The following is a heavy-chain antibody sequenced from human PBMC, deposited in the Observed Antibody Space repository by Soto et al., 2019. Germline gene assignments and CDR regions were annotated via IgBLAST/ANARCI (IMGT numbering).Heavy chain of an antibody. CDR1: GGSISSYY. V-gene: IGHV4-59*01. CDR3: ARDRRGGYYYGSGSYYFDY. Sequence: QVQLQESGPGLVKPSETLSLTCTVSGGSISSYYWSWIRQPPGKGLEWIGYIYYSGSTNYHPSLQGRVTISVDTSKNQYSLKLSSVTAEDTAVYYCARDRRGGYYYGSGSYYFDYWGQGTLVTVSS. CDR2: IYYSGST. D-gene: IGHD3-10*01. J-gene: IGHJ4*02.